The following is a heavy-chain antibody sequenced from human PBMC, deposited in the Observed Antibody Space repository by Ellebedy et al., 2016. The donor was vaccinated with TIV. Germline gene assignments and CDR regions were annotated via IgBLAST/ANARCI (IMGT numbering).Heavy chain of an antibody. J-gene: IGHJ3*01. CDR2: VSYPGST. CDR1: YGSITGSVNH. CDR3: SRHSRPNGWHYDDSVYTDAFNV. D-gene: IGHD3-22*01. Sequence: MPGGSLRLSCKVSYGSITGSVNHWAWIRQPPGKGLEWLATVSYPGSTSYNPSLKSPVAITLDTPRGQFSLTLNSVTATDTAFYYCSRHSRPNGWHYDDSVYTDAFNVWGQGTMVTVSS. V-gene: IGHV4-39*01.